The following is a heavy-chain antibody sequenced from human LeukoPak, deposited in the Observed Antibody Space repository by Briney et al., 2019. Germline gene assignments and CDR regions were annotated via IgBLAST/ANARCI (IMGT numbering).Heavy chain of an antibody. CDR2: MNPNSGNT. D-gene: IGHD6-13*01. CDR1: GYTFTSYD. Sequence: EASVKVSCKASGYTFTSYDINWVRQATGQGLEWMGWMNPNSGNTGYAQKFQGRVTMTRNTSISTAYMELSSLRSGDTAVYYCARTLHGIAAARIKPYYFDYWGQGTLVTVSS. CDR3: ARTLHGIAAARIKPYYFDY. V-gene: IGHV1-8*01. J-gene: IGHJ4*02.